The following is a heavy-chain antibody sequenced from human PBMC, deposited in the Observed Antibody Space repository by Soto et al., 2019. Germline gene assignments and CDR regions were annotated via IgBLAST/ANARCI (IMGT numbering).Heavy chain of an antibody. J-gene: IGHJ5*02. Sequence: EVQLVESGGGLVKPGGSLRLSCAASGFTFSNAWMSWVRQAPGKGLEWVGRIKSKTDGGTTDYAAPVKGRFTISRDDSKNTLYLQMNSLKTEDTAVYYCTTGELSPRIWFGESSVDPWGQGTLVTVSS. CDR3: TTGELSPRIWFGESSVDP. CDR2: IKSKTDGGTT. D-gene: IGHD3-10*01. CDR1: GFTFSNAW. V-gene: IGHV3-15*01.